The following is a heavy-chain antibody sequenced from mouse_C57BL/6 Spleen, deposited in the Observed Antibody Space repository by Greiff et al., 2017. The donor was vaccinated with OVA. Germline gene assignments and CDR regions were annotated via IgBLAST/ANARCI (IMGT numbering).Heavy chain of an antibody. D-gene: IGHD2-3*01. J-gene: IGHJ4*01. V-gene: IGHV5-17*01. CDR2: ISSGSSTI. Sequence: EVKLMESGGGLVKPGGSLKLSCAASGFTFSDYGMHWVRQAPEKGLEWVAYISSGSSTIYYADTVKGRFTISRDNAKNTLFLQMTSLRSEDTAMYYCARWGLSMMVLYYAMDYWGQGTSVTVSS. CDR3: ARWGLSMMVLYYAMDY. CDR1: GFTFSDYG.